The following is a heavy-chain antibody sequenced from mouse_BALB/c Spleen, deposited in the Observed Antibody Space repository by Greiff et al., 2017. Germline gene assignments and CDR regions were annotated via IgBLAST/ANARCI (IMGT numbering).Heavy chain of an antibody. CDR2: IDPETGGT. CDR1: GYTFTDYE. D-gene: IGHD2-4*01. Sequence: VQLQESGAELVRPGASVTLSCKASGYTFTDYEMHWVKQTPVHGLEWIGAIDPETGGTAYNQKFKGKATLTADKSSSTAYMELRSLTSEDSAVYYCTSWGVITTSYAMDYWGQGTSVTVSS. J-gene: IGHJ4*01. V-gene: IGHV1-15*01. CDR3: TSWGVITTSYAMDY.